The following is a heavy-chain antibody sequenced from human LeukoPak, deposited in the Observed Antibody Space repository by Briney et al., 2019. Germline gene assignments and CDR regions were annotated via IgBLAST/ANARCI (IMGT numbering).Heavy chain of an antibody. V-gene: IGHV4-59*01. J-gene: IGHJ1*01. CDR2: IYYTGGA. CDR1: GGSINSFY. D-gene: IGHD4-17*01. CDR3: ARGTVTTEYFHP. Sequence: SETLSLTCTVSGGSINSFYWSWIRQPPGKGLEWIGYIYYTGGANYNPSLKSRVTMAVDTSKNQFSLKLTSVTAADTALYYCARGTVTTEYFHPWSQGTLVTVSS.